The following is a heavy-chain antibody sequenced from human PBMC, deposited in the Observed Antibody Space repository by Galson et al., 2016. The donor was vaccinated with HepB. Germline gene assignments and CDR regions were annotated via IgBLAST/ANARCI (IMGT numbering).Heavy chain of an antibody. CDR1: GLTFSEAW. D-gene: IGHD3-10*01. Sequence: SLRLSCAASGLTFSEAWMSWVRPAPGKGLEWVGHIKNKAEGGTTDYAAAVRDRFSISRDDSKNTVYLQMNSLKTEDTAVYYCTQAGGDYWGQGALVTVSS. CDR2: IKNKAEGGTT. CDR3: TQAGGDY. V-gene: IGHV3-15*01. J-gene: IGHJ4*02.